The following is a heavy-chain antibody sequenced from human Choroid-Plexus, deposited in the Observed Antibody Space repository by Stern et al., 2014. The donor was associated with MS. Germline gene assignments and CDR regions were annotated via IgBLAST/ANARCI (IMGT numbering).Heavy chain of an antibody. V-gene: IGHV3-30*18. D-gene: IGHD2/OR15-2a*01. CDR1: GFTFGRCA. J-gene: IGHJ5*02. CDR2: VSYDGSNK. Sequence: QVQLVQSGGGVVQPGRPLRLSCVASGFTFGRCAMHWFRQAPGKGLECVAGVSYDGSNKYYADSVKGRFTISRDNSQNTLYMQMSSLRPEDTAVYYCAKDRQYLTYFFDHWGQGSLVTVSS. CDR3: AKDRQYLTYFFDH.